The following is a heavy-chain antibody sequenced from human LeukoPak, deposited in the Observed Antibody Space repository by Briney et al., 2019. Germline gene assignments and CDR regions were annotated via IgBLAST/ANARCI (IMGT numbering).Heavy chain of an antibody. CDR3: AKDRSYDFWSGYYTGISAFDY. J-gene: IGHJ4*02. CDR1: GFTFSSYG. Sequence: GRSLRLSCAASGFTFSSYGMHWVRQAPGKGLEWVAVISYDGSNKYYADSVKGRFTISRDNSKNTLYLQMNSLRAEDTAVYYCAKDRSYDFWSGYYTGISAFDYWGQGTLVTVSS. CDR2: ISYDGSNK. D-gene: IGHD3-3*01. V-gene: IGHV3-30*18.